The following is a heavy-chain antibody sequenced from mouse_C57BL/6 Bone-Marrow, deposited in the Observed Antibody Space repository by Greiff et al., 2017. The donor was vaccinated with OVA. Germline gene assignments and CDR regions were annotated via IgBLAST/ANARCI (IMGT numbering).Heavy chain of an antibody. V-gene: IGHV1-15*01. D-gene: IGHD1-1*01. CDR3: TRGGNTTVVAKDWYFDV. CDR2: IDPETGGT. CDR1: GYTFTDYE. J-gene: IGHJ1*03. Sequence: VKLMESGAELVRPGASVTLSCKASGYTFTDYEMHWVKQTPVHGLEWIGAIDPETGGTAYNQKFKGKAILTADKSSSTAYLELRSLTSEDSAVYYCTRGGNTTVVAKDWYFDVWGTGTTVTVSS.